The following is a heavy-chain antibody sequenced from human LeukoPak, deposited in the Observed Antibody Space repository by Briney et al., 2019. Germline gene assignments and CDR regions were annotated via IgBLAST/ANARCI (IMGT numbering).Heavy chain of an antibody. Sequence: SETLSLTCTVSGGSISSSSYYWGWIRQPPGKGLEWIGSIYYSGSTYYNPSLKSRVTISVDTSKNQFSLKLSSVTAADTAVYYCARVKQQWLVRGWFDPWGQGTLVTVSS. V-gene: IGHV4-39*01. D-gene: IGHD6-19*01. CDR3: ARVKQQWLVRGWFDP. J-gene: IGHJ5*02. CDR2: IYYSGST. CDR1: GGSISSSSYY.